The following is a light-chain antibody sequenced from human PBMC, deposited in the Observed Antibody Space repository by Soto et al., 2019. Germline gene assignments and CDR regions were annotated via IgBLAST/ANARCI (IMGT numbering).Light chain of an antibody. CDR3: CSYAGSSSVL. CDR1: RSDVGGYTL. V-gene: IGLV2-23*01. Sequence: QSALDQPASVSGSPGQSITISCTGTRSDVGGYTLVSWFQQYPGKAPKLMIYEDNKRPSGVSDRFSGSKSGNTASLTISGLQAEDEADYYCCSYAGSSSVLFGGGTKLTVL. J-gene: IGLJ2*01. CDR2: EDN.